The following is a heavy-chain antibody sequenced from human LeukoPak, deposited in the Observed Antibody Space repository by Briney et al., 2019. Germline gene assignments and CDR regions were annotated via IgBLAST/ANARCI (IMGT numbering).Heavy chain of an antibody. D-gene: IGHD3-3*01. CDR3: ARDRDVLRFLEWLFHFDY. Sequence: PGGSLRLSCAASGFTFSSYWMSWVRQAPGKGLEWVANIKQDGSEKYYVDSVKGRFTISRDNAKNSLYLQMNSLRAEDTAVYYCARDRDVLRFLEWLFHFDYWGQGTLVTVSS. V-gene: IGHV3-7*01. CDR2: IKQDGSEK. CDR1: GFTFSSYW. J-gene: IGHJ4*02.